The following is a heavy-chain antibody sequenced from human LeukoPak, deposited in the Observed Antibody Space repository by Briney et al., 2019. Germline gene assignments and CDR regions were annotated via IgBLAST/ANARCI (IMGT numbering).Heavy chain of an antibody. CDR3: ARVEGRYSSGWYDYYYGMDV. CDR2: ISGSGGST. J-gene: IGHJ6*02. Sequence: TGGSLRLSCAASGFTFSSYSMNWVRQAPGKGLEWVSAISGSGGSTYYADSVKGRFTISRDNSKNTLYLQMNSLRAEDTAVYYCARVEGRYSSGWYDYYYGMDVWGQGTTVTVSS. V-gene: IGHV3-23*01. CDR1: GFTFSSYS. D-gene: IGHD6-19*01.